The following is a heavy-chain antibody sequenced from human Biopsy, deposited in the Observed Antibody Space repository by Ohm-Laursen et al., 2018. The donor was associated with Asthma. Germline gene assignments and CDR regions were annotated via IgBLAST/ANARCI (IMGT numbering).Heavy chain of an antibody. CDR2: IYYSGST. J-gene: IGHJ4*02. CDR3: ARAQNYYDSRGYYRSFDY. D-gene: IGHD3-22*01. V-gene: IGHV4-31*02. Sequence: SQTLSLTCSLSSGSGGYMRSGNYYWTWIRQHPGNGLEWIGFIYYSGSTYYNPSLKSRVSISIDTSKNQFSLKLSSVTAADTAVYYCARAQNYYDSRGYYRSFDYWGQGTLVTVSS. CDR1: SGSGGYMRSGNYY.